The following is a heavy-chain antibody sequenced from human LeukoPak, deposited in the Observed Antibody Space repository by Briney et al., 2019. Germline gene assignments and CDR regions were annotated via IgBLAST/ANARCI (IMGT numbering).Heavy chain of an antibody. D-gene: IGHD1-14*01. V-gene: IGHV3-30*18. J-gene: IGHJ3*02. CDR3: AKVIYFSPEGAFDI. Sequence: GRSLRLSCAASGFTFSSYGMHWVRQAPGKGLEWVAVISYDGSNKYYADSVKGRFTISRDNSKNTLYLQMNSLRAEDTAVYYCAKVIYFSPEGAFDIWGQGTMVTVSS. CDR2: ISYDGSNK. CDR1: GFTFSSYG.